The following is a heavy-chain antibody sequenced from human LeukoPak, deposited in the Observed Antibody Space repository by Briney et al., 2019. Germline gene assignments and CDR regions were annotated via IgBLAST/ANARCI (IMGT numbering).Heavy chain of an antibody. D-gene: IGHD3-3*01. V-gene: IGHV3-23*01. Sequence: GGSLRLYCAASGFSFNRHTVNWVRQAPGKGLEWVSAFVGGDTTYYADSVKGRFTISRDNSRNTLYLQMNTLRAEDTAVYYCAKQARYSNFWSGYLYYFDYWGQGTLVTVSS. CDR3: AKQARYSNFWSGYLYYFDY. CDR1: GFSFNRHT. CDR2: FVGGDTT. J-gene: IGHJ4*02.